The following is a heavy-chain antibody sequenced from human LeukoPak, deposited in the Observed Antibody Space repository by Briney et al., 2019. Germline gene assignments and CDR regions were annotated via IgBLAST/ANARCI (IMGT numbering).Heavy chain of an antibody. Sequence: GGSLRLSCAASGFTFSDYSMNWVRQAPGKGLEWLSSISSTTTYMYYADSVKGRFTISRDNAKNSLYLQVNSLRAEDTAVYYCARDRATDYDILSGHLDRKLYYGMDVWGQGTTVTVS. CDR3: ARDRATDYDILSGHLDRKLYYGMDV. V-gene: IGHV3-21*01. J-gene: IGHJ6*02. CDR2: ISSTTTYM. CDR1: GFTFSDYS. D-gene: IGHD3-9*01.